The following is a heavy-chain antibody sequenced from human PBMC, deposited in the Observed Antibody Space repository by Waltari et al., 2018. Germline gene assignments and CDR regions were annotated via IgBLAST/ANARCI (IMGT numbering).Heavy chain of an antibody. CDR2: ISPIFGTA. Sequence: QVQLVQSGAEVKKPGSSVKVSCKASGGTFSSYPIRWVRQAPGQGLEWMGGISPIFGTANYAQKFQGRVTITADESTSTAYMELSSLRSEDTAVYYCARLAGAYCSGGSCSQDYWGQGTLVTVSS. CDR1: GGTFSSYP. V-gene: IGHV1-69*13. J-gene: IGHJ4*02. CDR3: ARLAGAYCSGGSCSQDY. D-gene: IGHD2-15*01.